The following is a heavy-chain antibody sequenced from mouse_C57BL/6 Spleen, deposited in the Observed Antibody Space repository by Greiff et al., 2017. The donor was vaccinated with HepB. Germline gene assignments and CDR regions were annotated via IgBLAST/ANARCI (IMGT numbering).Heavy chain of an antibody. Sequence: QVQLQQPGAELVKPGASVKLSCKASGYTFTSYWMHWVKQRPGQGLEWIGMIHPNSGSTNYNEKFKSKATLTVDKSSSTAYMQLSSLTSEDSAVYYWAREGYYDGSRRTWFAYWGQGTLVTVSA. CDR3: AREGYYDGSRRTWFAY. D-gene: IGHD1-1*01. CDR2: IHPNSGST. V-gene: IGHV1-64*01. J-gene: IGHJ3*01. CDR1: GYTFTSYW.